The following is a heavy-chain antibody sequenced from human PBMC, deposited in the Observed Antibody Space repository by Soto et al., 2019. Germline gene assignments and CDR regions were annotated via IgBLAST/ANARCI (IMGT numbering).Heavy chain of an antibody. CDR2: ISAYNGNT. V-gene: IGHV1-18*01. D-gene: IGHD3-9*01. J-gene: IGHJ4*02. CDR3: ARDYYAILAGYYEFDY. Sequence: QVQLVQSGAEVKKPGASVKVSCKASGYTFTSYGISWVRQAPGQGLEWMGWISAYNGNTNYAQKLQGRVTMTTDTTTSTAYMELRSLRDDDTAVYYCARDYYAILAGYYEFDYWGQGTLVTVSS. CDR1: GYTFTSYG.